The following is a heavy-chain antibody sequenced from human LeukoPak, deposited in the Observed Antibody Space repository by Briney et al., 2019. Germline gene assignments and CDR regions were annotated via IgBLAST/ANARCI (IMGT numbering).Heavy chain of an antibody. CDR1: GFSVSSSGLA. J-gene: IGHJ4*02. Sequence: ESGPTVVKPTETLTLTCTCSGFSVSSSGLAVGWIRQPPGKALEWLGHIYWNDDDRYSTSLKSRLTITRDTSENQVVLTMTNMDALDTATYYCAHLTTSAFYYDFWGQGALVTVSS. D-gene: IGHD1-1*01. CDR2: IYWNDDD. V-gene: IGHV2-5*01. CDR3: AHLTTSAFYYDF.